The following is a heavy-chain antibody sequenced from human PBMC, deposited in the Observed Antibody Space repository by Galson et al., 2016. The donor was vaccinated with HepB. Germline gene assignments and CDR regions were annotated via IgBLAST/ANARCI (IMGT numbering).Heavy chain of an antibody. CDR2: TYYRSKWYN. CDR3: ARDETRYNSSLNYYYYYYMDV. V-gene: IGHV6-1*01. CDR1: GDSVSSNSAA. J-gene: IGHJ6*03. D-gene: IGHD6-13*01. Sequence: CAISGDSVSSNSAAWNWIRQSPSRGLEWLGRTYYRSKWYNDYAVSVKSRIIINPDTSKNQFSLQLNSVTHEDTAVYYCARDETRYNSSLNYYYYYYMDVWGKGTTVTVSS.